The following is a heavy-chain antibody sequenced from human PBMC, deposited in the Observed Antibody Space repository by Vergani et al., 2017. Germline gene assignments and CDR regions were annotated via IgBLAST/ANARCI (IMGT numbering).Heavy chain of an antibody. V-gene: IGHV3-9*01. CDR2: INDNSAII. CDR1: GFNFDNYA. J-gene: IGHJ3*01. CDR3: TARRTGRDPFDV. D-gene: IGHD1-14*01. Sequence: EVQLVESGGGLVQPGRSLRLSCAAPGFNFDNYAMHWVRQAPGKGVEWVSGINDNSAIIIYADSVRGRFTISRDNAKKSLYLQMNRLKTDDTALYYCTARRTGRDPFDVWGRGTLVTVSS.